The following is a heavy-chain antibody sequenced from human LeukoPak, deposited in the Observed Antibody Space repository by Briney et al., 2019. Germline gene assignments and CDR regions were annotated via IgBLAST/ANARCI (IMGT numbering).Heavy chain of an antibody. V-gene: IGHV4-38-2*01. CDR2: IYHSGST. J-gene: IGHJ4*02. Sequence: SETLSLTCAVSGYSISSGYYWGWIRQPPGKGLEWIGSIYHSGSTYYNPSLKSRVTISVDTSKNQFSLKLSSVTAADTAVYYCARLGFGELLPPFDYWGQGTLVTVSP. CDR3: ARLGFGELLPPFDY. CDR1: GYSISSGYY. D-gene: IGHD3-10*01.